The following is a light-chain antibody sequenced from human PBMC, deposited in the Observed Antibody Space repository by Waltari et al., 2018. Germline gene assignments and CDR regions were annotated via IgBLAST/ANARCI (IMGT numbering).Light chain of an antibody. CDR2: VTS. CDR3: QKYNSAPYT. Sequence: DIQMTQSPSSLSASVGDRVTITCRASQGIANYLAWYQQKPVKVPKLLIYVTSTLQSGVPSRFSGSGSGTDFTLTISSLQPEDAATYYCQKYNSAPYTFGQGTKLEIK. CDR1: QGIANY. V-gene: IGKV1-27*01. J-gene: IGKJ2*01.